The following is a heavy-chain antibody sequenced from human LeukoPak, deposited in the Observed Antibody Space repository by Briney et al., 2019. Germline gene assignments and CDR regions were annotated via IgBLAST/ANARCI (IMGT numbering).Heavy chain of an antibody. Sequence: GGSLRLSCAASGFTFSSYAMSWVRQAPGKGLEWASAISGIVGSTYYADSVKGRFTISRDNSKNTLYLQMNSVRAEDTAVYYCARNMIVVVSPDYWGQGTLVTVSS. CDR3: ARNMIVVVSPDY. CDR2: ISGIVGST. V-gene: IGHV3-23*01. J-gene: IGHJ4*02. D-gene: IGHD3-22*01. CDR1: GFTFSSYA.